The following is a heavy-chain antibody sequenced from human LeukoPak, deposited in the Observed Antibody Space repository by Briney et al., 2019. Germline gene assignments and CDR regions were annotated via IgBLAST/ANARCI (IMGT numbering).Heavy chain of an antibody. Sequence: SETLSLTCTVSGDSISSSSYCWDWIRQPPGKGLEWIGNIYNSANTHYNPSLKTRITMSVNTSKNQFSLKLNSVTAADTGIYYCARHSRSAYTGYENAFDIWGQGTMVTVSS. CDR2: IYNSANT. D-gene: IGHD5-12*01. CDR1: GDSISSSSYC. V-gene: IGHV4-39*01. J-gene: IGHJ3*02. CDR3: ARHSRSAYTGYENAFDI.